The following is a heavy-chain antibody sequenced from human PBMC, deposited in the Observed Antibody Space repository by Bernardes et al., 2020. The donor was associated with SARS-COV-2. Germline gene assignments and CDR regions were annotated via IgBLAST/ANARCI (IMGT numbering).Heavy chain of an antibody. CDR1: GFTFSSYW. CDR2: INSDGSST. V-gene: IGHV3-74*01. CDR3: ARGAKSTKWLLSNYYGMDV. D-gene: IGHD3-3*01. Sequence: GSLGLSCAASGFTFSSYWMHWVRPAPGKGLVWVSRINSDGSSTSYADSVKGRFTISRDNAKNTLYLQMNSLRAEDTAVYYCARGAKSTKWLLSNYYGMDVWGQGTTVTVSS. J-gene: IGHJ6*02.